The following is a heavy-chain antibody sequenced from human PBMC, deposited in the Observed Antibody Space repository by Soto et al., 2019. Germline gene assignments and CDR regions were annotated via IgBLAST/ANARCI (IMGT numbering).Heavy chain of an antibody. CDR2: IYYSGST. D-gene: IGHD1-26*01. CDR1: GGSISSGDYY. CDR3: ARVGIEAFDY. V-gene: IGHV4-61*08. J-gene: IGHJ4*02. Sequence: SETLSLTCTVSGGSISSGDYYWSWIRQPPGKGLEWIGYIYYSGSTNYNPSLKSRVTISVDTSKNQFSLKLSSVTAADTAVYYCARVGIEAFDYWGQGTLATVSS.